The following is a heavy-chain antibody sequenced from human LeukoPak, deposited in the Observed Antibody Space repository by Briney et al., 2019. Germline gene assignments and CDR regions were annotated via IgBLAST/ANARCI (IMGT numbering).Heavy chain of an antibody. J-gene: IGHJ5*02. CDR1: GFTFNTYA. V-gene: IGHV3-23*01. CDR3: AKSRVETYSSGWCNWLDP. D-gene: IGHD6-19*01. Sequence: GGSLRLSCAASGFTFNTYAMSWVRQAPGMGLEWVSAIKSDGKTHYADSVKGRFTISRDNSKNTLSLQMNSLRAEDTALYYCAKSRVETYSSGWCNWLDPWGQGTQVTVSS. CDR2: IKSDGKT.